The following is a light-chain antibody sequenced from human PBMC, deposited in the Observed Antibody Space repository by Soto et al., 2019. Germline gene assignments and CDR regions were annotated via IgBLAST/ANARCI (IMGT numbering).Light chain of an antibody. Sequence: QCALTQPPSVSGSPGQSVTISCTGTSSDVGSYNRVSWYQQPPGTAPKLMIYEVSNRPSGVPDRFSGSKSGNTASLTISGLQAEDEADYYCSSYTSSSTYVFGTGTKVT. CDR2: EVS. J-gene: IGLJ1*01. CDR1: SSDVGSYNR. CDR3: SSYTSSSTYV. V-gene: IGLV2-18*02.